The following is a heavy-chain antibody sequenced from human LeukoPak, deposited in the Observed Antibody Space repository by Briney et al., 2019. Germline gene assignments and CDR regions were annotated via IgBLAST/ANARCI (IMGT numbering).Heavy chain of an antibody. Sequence: SETLSLTCTVSGGSISTYYWSWIRQPPGKGLEWIGYIYYSGSTNYNPSLKSQVTISVDTSKNQFSLKLSSVTAADTAVYYCARRYQLPCHDAFDIWGQGTMVTVSS. CDR3: ARRYQLPCHDAFDI. D-gene: IGHD2-2*01. V-gene: IGHV4-59*08. CDR1: GGSISTYY. J-gene: IGHJ3*02. CDR2: IYYSGST.